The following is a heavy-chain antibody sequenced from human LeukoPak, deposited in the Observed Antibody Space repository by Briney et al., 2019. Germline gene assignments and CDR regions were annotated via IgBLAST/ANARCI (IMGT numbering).Heavy chain of an antibody. CDR1: GYTFTSYY. V-gene: IGHV1-46*01. CDR3: ARCQGVYYYGMDV. CDR2: INPSGGST. D-gene: IGHD3-16*01. J-gene: IGHJ6*02. Sequence: ASVKVSCKASGYTFTSYYMHWVRQAPGQGLEWMGIINPSGGSTSYAQKFQGWVTMTRDTSISTAYMELSRLRSDDTAVYYCARCQGVYYYGMDVWGQGTTVTVSS.